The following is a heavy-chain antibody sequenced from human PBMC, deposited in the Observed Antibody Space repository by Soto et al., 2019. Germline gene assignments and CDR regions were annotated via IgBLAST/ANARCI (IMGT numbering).Heavy chain of an antibody. J-gene: IGHJ4*02. CDR3: VRDTMRASAAASLDY. CDR2: ISVSGNII. CDR1: GFTFSTYE. Sequence: GGSLRLSCAASGFTFSTYEFNWVRQAPRRGLEWISYISVSGNIIKYAESVEGRFTISRDNAENSLHLHMSNLRVDDTALYFCVRDTMRASAAASLDYWGQGTQVTVSS. D-gene: IGHD2-2*01. V-gene: IGHV3-48*03.